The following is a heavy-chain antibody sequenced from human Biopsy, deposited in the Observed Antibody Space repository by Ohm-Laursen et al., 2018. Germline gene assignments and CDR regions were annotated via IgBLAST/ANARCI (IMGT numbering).Heavy chain of an antibody. Sequence: SLRLSCTASGFTFSSYAMSWVRQAPGKGLEWVSTINSSGGSTYYADSVKGRFTISRDNSKNTVYLQMNSLRAEDTAVYYCARDRREHYQFDSWGQGTRVTVSS. J-gene: IGHJ4*02. CDR3: ARDRREHYQFDS. D-gene: IGHD1-26*01. CDR1: GFTFSSYA. V-gene: IGHV3-23*01. CDR2: INSSGGST.